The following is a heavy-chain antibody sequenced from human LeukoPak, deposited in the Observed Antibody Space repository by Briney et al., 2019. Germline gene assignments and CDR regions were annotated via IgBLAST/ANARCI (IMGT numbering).Heavy chain of an antibody. J-gene: IGHJ3*02. CDR1: GFTFSSYA. V-gene: IGHV3-23*01. D-gene: IGHD2-15*01. CDR2: ISGSGGST. CDR3: AKGRWRGDAFDI. Sequence: GGSLRLSCAAFGFTFSSYAMSWVRQAPGKGLEWVSAISGSGGSTYYADSVKGRFTISRDNSKNTLYLQMNSLRAEDTAVYYCAKGRWRGDAFDIWGQGTMVTVSS.